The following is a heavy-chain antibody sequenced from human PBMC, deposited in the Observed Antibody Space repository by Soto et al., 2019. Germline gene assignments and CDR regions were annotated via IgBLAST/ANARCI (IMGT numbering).Heavy chain of an antibody. CDR1: GFTFSSYA. CDR2: IDGSGVDR. CDR3: SKVLVAGANVEPSAVDL. J-gene: IGHJ5*02. V-gene: IGHV3-23*01. D-gene: IGHD6-19*01. Sequence: EVQLLESGGDLVQPGGSLRLSCAASGFTFSSYARGWVRQAPVTVLEWVSVIDGSGVDRSLADSVKGRFTISRDNSKNTLYLTMDRMRVEDTVRSFCSKVLVAGANVEPSAVDLWGQVTLVTVSS.